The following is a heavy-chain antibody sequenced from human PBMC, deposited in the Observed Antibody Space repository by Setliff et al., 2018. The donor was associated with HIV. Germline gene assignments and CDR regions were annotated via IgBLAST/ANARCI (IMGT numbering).Heavy chain of an antibody. V-gene: IGHV3-15*01. Sequence: PGGSLRLSCAASGFTFSNAWMSWFRQAPGKGLEWVGRIKSKTDGGTTDYAAPVKGRFTISSDDSKTTLYLQMNSLKTEDTAVYYCTTGPAYSIGNQFYYGIDVWGQGTTVTVSS. D-gene: IGHD3-3*02. CDR1: GFTFSNAW. CDR3: TTGPAYSIGNQFYYGIDV. J-gene: IGHJ6*02. CDR2: IKSKTDGGTT.